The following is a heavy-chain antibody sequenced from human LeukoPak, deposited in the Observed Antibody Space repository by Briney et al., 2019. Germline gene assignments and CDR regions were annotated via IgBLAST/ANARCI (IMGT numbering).Heavy chain of an antibody. V-gene: IGHV4-34*01. CDR2: INHSGST. J-gene: IGHJ4*02. CDR1: GGSFSGYY. CDR3: ARGQQGMVDY. D-gene: IGHD6-19*01. Sequence: SEILSLTCAVYGGSFSGYYWSWIRQPPGKGLEWIGEINHSGSTNYNPSLKSRVTISVDTSKNQFSLKLSPVTAADTAVYYCARGQQGMVDYWGQGTLVTVSS.